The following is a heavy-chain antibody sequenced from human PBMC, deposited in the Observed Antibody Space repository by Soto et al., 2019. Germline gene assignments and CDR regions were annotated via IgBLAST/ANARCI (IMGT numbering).Heavy chain of an antibody. CDR3: TILEWLLSHYYYYGRYV. D-gene: IGHD3-3*01. CDR2: IRSKAYGGTT. CDR1: GFTFGDYA. Sequence: GGSLRLSCTASGFTFGDYAMSWFRQAPGKGLEWVGFIRSKAYGGTTEYAASVKGRFTISRDDSKSIAYLQMNSLKTEDTAVYYCTILEWLLSHYYYYGRYVWGQGTTVTVS. V-gene: IGHV3-49*03. J-gene: IGHJ6*02.